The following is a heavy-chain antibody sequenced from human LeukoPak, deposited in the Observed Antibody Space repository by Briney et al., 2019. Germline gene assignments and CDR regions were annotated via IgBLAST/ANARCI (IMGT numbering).Heavy chain of an antibody. CDR2: ITSKTDGGIA. V-gene: IGHV3-15*01. D-gene: IGHD2/OR15-2a*01. J-gene: IGHJ4*02. CDR1: GFSFTDAW. CDR3: ATDESNSFFF. Sequence: GGSLRLSCAASGFSFTDAWMSWVRQAPGKGLEWVGRITSKTDGGIADSAAPVKGRFTVSRDDSRNTLFLQMSSLRTEDTAVYYCATDESNSFFFWGQGTLVTVSS.